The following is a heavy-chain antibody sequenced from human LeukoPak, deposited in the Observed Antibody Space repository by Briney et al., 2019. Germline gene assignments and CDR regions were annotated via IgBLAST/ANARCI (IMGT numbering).Heavy chain of an antibody. CDR3: ASDFDY. CDR2: IKQDGSEK. V-gene: IGHV3-7*03. Sequence: GGSLRLSCAASGFTFSNYAMSWVRQAPGKGLEWVANIKQDGSEKNYVDSVKGRFTISRDNAKNSLYLQMNSLRAEDTAVYYCASDFDYWGQGTLVTVSS. J-gene: IGHJ4*02. CDR1: GFTFSNYA.